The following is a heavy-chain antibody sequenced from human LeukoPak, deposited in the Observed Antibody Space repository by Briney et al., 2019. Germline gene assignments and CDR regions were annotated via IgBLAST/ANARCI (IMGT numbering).Heavy chain of an antibody. Sequence: GSSVKVSCKASGGTFSSYAISWVRQAPGQGLEWMGGIIPIFGTANYAQKFQGRVTITADKSTSTAYMELSSLRSEDTAVYYCESEYYYGSGSYSGMDVWGKGTTVTVSS. CDR1: GGTFSSYA. CDR3: ESEYYYGSGSYSGMDV. CDR2: IIPIFGTA. V-gene: IGHV1-69*06. D-gene: IGHD3-10*01. J-gene: IGHJ6*04.